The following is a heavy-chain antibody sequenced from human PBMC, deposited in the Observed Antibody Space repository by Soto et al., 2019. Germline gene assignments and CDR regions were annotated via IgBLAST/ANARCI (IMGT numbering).Heavy chain of an antibody. Sequence: TLSLTCAVSGGSISSGGYSWSWIRQPAGKGMECIGYIYHSGSTYYNPSLKSRVTISVDRSKNQISLKLSSVTAADTAVYYCARHSSSSFYYSALDVWGLGTTVTVSS. V-gene: IGHV4-30-2*01. CDR2: IYHSGST. D-gene: IGHD6-6*01. CDR1: GGSISSGGYS. CDR3: ARHSSSSFYYSALDV. J-gene: IGHJ6*04.